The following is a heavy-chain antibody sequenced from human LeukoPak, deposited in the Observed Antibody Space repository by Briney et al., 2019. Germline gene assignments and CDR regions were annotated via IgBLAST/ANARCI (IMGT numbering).Heavy chain of an antibody. CDR2: IRYDGSNK. J-gene: IGHJ4*02. Sequence: PGGSLRLSCAASGFTFSSYGMHWVRKAPGKGLEWVAFIRYDGSNKYYADSVKGRFTISRDNSKNTLYLQMNRLRGEDTAVYYCARGSNSSSWLFDYWGQGTLVTVSS. CDR1: GFTFSSYG. V-gene: IGHV3-30*02. CDR3: ARGSNSSSWLFDY. D-gene: IGHD6-13*01.